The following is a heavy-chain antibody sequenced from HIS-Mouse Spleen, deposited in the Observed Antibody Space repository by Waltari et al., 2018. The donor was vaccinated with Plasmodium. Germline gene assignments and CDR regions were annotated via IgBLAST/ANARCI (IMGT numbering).Heavy chain of an antibody. Sequence: EVQLVESGGGLVQPGGSLRLSCAASGFTFRSYDMHWVRQATGKGLECVSAIGTAGDTYYPGSVKGRFTISRENAKNSLYLQMNSLRAGDTAVYYCASSGSYDAFDIWGQGTMVTVSS. J-gene: IGHJ3*02. CDR1: GFTFRSYD. V-gene: IGHV3-13*01. D-gene: IGHD1-26*01. CDR3: ASSGSYDAFDI. CDR2: IGTAGDT.